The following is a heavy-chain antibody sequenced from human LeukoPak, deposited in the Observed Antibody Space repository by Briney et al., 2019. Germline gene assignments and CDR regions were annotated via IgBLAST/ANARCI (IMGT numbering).Heavy chain of an antibody. CDR1: GFTFSAYA. CDR2: ISGRGGST. J-gene: IGHJ6*02. D-gene: IGHD4-17*01. Sequence: GGSLRLSCAASGFTFSAYAMTWVRQAPGEGLEWVSAISGRGGSTYYADSVKGRFTISRDNSKKTLYLQMNSLRAEDTAVYYCAIDPGLGFYGEDDGMDVWGQGTTVTVSS. CDR3: AIDPGLGFYGEDDGMDV. V-gene: IGHV3-23*01.